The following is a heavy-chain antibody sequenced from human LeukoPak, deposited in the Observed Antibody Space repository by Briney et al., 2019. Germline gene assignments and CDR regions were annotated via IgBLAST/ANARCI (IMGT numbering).Heavy chain of an antibody. CDR2: IWYEGSNK. CDR1: GFTINSYR. D-gene: IGHD3-9*01. J-gene: IGHJ4*01. CDR3: ARGEYDILTGYIDH. Sequence: PGGTLRLSCAASGFTINSYRMHWVRKAPGKGLEWVAVIWYEGSNKHYADSVRGRFTIPRDNSNNILYLQMNNLRAEDTAVYFCARGEYDILTGYIDHWGRGTLVTVSS. V-gene: IGHV3-33*01.